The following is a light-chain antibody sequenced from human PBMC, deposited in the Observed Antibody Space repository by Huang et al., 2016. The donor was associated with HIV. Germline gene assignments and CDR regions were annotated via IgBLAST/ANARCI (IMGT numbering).Light chain of an antibody. Sequence: IQLTQSPSSLSASVGDRVTITCRASQGISSYLAWYQQKPGKAPKRLIYAASTLQRGVPSRFSGSGSGTDFTLTISSLQPEDFATYYCQQLNSYPRTFGQGTKVEIK. CDR2: AAS. CDR3: QQLNSYPRT. CDR1: QGISSY. J-gene: IGKJ1*01. V-gene: IGKV1-9*01.